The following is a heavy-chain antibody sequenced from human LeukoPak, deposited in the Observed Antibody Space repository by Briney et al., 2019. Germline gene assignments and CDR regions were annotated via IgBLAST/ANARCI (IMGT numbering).Heavy chain of an antibody. D-gene: IGHD2-2*02. J-gene: IGHJ3*02. CDR1: GYTLTGYY. CDR3: ARYSGYCSSTSCYTVAAFDI. CDR2: INPNSGGT. V-gene: IGHV1-2*02. Sequence: ASVKVSCKASGYTLTGYYMHWVRQAPGQGLEWMGWINPNSGGTNYAQKFQGRVTMTRDTSISTAYMELSWLRSDDTAVYYCARYSGYCSSTSCYTVAAFDIWGQGTMVTVSS.